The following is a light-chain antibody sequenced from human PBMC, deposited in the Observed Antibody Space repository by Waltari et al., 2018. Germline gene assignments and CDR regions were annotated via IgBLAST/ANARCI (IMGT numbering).Light chain of an antibody. CDR1: DFGVRS. CDR3: QVWDSSRHHVI. V-gene: IGLV3-21*04. Sequence: SYMLTQPPSVSLPPGQTARPTSGVDDFGVRSVHWCQQSPGQAAASVIYYATDRPSGIPDRFSGSHSGDTATLIISRVEAGDEADYYCQVWDSSRHHVIFGGGTRLTVL. J-gene: IGLJ2*01. CDR2: YAT.